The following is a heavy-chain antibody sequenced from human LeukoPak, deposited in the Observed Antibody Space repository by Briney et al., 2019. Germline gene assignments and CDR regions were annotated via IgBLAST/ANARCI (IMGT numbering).Heavy chain of an antibody. V-gene: IGHV1-69*13. Sequence: SVKVSCKASGGTFSSYAINWVRQAPGQGLEWMGGIIPTFGTANYAQKFQGRVTITADESTSTAYMELSSLRSEDTAVYYCARGKLSSRRGDPNYYYYYMDVWGKGTTVTISS. CDR3: ARGKLSSRRGDPNYYYYYMDV. CDR2: IIPTFGTA. J-gene: IGHJ6*03. D-gene: IGHD3-16*02. CDR1: GGTFSSYA.